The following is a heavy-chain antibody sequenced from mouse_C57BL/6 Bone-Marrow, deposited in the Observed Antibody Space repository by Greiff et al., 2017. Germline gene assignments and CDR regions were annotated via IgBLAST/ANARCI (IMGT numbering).Heavy chain of an antibody. J-gene: IGHJ2*01. V-gene: IGHV5-12*01. D-gene: IGHD1-1*01. Sequence: EVQLVESGGGLVQPGGSLKLSCAASGFTFSDYYMYWVRQTPEKRLEWVAYISNGGGSTYYPDTVKGRFTISRDNAKNTLYLQMSRLKSEDTAMYYCARGDYYGSSPFDYWGQGTTLTVSS. CDR2: ISNGGGST. CDR1: GFTFSDYY. CDR3: ARGDYYGSSPFDY.